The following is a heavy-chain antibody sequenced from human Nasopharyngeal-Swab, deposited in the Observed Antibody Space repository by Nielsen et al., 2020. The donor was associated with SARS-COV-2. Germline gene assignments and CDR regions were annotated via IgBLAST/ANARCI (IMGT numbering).Heavy chain of an antibody. CDR2: INQDGSQK. V-gene: IGHV3-7*01. CDR3: ARDPEYSALDI. CDR1: GFTFSRSW. Sequence: GGSLRLSCVASGFTFSRSWMAWVRQAPGKGLEWVANINQDGSQKYYVDSVKGRFTISRDNAENSLYLQMDSLRADDTAVYYCARDPEYSALDIWGQGTMVTVSS. J-gene: IGHJ3*02. D-gene: IGHD1-14*01.